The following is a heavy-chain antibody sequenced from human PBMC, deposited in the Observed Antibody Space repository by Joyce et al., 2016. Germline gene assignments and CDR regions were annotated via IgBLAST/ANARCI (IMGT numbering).Heavy chain of an antibody. CDR3: ARTSYSNYVNSFDP. Sequence: EVQLVQSGAEVKKPGESLKISCKGSGYSFTSYWIDWVRQMHGKGLEGMGIIYPGDSDTRYSPAFQGQVTISADKSISTAYLQWSSLKASDTAMYYCARTSYSNYVNSFDPWGQGTLVTVSS. CDR1: GYSFTSYW. D-gene: IGHD4-11*01. V-gene: IGHV5-51*01. J-gene: IGHJ5*02. CDR2: IYPGDSDT.